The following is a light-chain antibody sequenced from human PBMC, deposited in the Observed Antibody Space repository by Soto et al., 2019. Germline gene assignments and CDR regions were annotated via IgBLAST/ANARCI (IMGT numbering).Light chain of an antibody. Sequence: DIQMTQSPSSLSASVGDRVTITCRASQSISSNLNWYQQKPGKAPKLLIYAASTLQSWVPSRFSGSGSGTDFTLTISSLQPEDFATYYCQQSYSTPRTFGGGTKVEIK. CDR1: QSISSN. J-gene: IGKJ4*01. V-gene: IGKV1-39*01. CDR2: AAS. CDR3: QQSYSTPRT.